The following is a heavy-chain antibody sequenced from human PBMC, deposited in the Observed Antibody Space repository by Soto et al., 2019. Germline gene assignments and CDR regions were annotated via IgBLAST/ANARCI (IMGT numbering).Heavy chain of an antibody. Sequence: QVQLVESGGGEVQPGRSLRLSCAASGFTFSSYGMNWVRQAPGKGLEWVAVISYDGSNKYYADSVKGRFTISRDSSKNMLYLQRNSLRAEDTAVYYCAKEDSSSWHYYYGMDVWGQGTTVTVSS. D-gene: IGHD6-13*01. V-gene: IGHV3-30*18. CDR3: AKEDSSSWHYYYGMDV. CDR1: GFTFSSYG. CDR2: ISYDGSNK. J-gene: IGHJ6*02.